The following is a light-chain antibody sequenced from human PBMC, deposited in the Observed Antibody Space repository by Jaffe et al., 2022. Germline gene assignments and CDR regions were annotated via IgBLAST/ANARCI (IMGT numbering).Light chain of an antibody. CDR2: KAS. CDR1: QSISSW. Sequence: DIQMTQSPSTLSASVGDRVTITCRASQSISSWLAWYQQKPGKAPNLLIYKASSLESGVPSRFSGSASGTEFTLTISSLQPDDFATYYCQQYTSYPYTFGQGTKVEIK. CDR3: QQYTSYPYT. J-gene: IGKJ2*01. V-gene: IGKV1-5*03.